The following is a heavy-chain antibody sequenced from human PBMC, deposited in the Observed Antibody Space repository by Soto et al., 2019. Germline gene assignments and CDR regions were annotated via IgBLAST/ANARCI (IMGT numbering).Heavy chain of an antibody. CDR3: AKDTAPRYYYYGMDV. Sequence: GGSLRLSCAASGFTFDDYTMHWVRQAPGKGLEWVSLISWDGGSTYYADSVKGRFTISRDNSKNSLYLQMNSLRTEDTALYYCAKDTAPRYYYYGMDVWGQGTTVTVSS. CDR2: ISWDGGST. CDR1: GFTFDDYT. V-gene: IGHV3-43*01. J-gene: IGHJ6*02.